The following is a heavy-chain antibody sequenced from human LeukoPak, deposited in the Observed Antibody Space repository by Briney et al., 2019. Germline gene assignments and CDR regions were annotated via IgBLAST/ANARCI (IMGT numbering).Heavy chain of an antibody. V-gene: IGHV3-23*01. J-gene: IGHJ4*02. CDR3: AKSLISSGWYFADFDC. CDR1: GFTLSSYA. Sequence: PGGSLRLSCAASGFTLSSYAMSWVRQAPGKGLEWVSAISGSGGSTYYADSVKGRFTISRDNSKNTLYLQMNSLRAEDTAVYYCAKSLISSGWYFADFDCWGQGTLVTVSS. CDR2: ISGSGGST. D-gene: IGHD6-19*01.